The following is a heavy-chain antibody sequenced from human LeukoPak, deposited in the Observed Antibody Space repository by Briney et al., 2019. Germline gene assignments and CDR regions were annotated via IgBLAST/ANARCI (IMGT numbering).Heavy chain of an antibody. CDR3: TTGVIQYYYDSSGYLY. Sequence: PGGSLRLSCAASGFTFSNAWMGWVRQAPGKGLEWVGRIKSKTDGGTTDYAAPVKGRFTISRDDSKNTLYLQMNSLKTEDTAVYYCTTGVIQYYYDSSGYLYWGQGTLVTVSS. J-gene: IGHJ4*02. D-gene: IGHD3-22*01. CDR2: IKSKTDGGTT. CDR1: GFTFSNAW. V-gene: IGHV3-15*01.